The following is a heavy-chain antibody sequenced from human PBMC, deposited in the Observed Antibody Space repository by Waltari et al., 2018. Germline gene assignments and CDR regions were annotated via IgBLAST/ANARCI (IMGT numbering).Heavy chain of an antibody. CDR1: GFSLSSYG. V-gene: IGHV1-18*01. D-gene: IGHD3-3*01. CDR2: SSTVNATR. Sequence: QVQLVQSGPAVKKPGASVKVSCKTVGFSLSSYGICWVRQAPGQGLEWMGWSSTVNATRKYAQNFQDSVTMTADPSTNTAYREPKTRPSDDTAVYYCARDSGNAFWSGYYGTDVWAQGTTVTVSS. J-gene: IGHJ6*02. CDR3: ARDSGNAFWSGYYGTDV.